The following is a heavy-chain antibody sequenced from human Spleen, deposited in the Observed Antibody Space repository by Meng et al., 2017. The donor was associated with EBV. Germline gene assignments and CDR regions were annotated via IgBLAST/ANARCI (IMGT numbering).Heavy chain of an antibody. J-gene: IGHJ4*02. CDR2: INPNSGGT. V-gene: IGHV1-2*06. Sequence: VNLLQSSAEVKKPGASWKVSCKASRYNFTDSYIHWVRQAPAQGLEWMGRINPNSGGTNSAQKFQGRVTMTRGTSVSTAYMELTSLRSDDTAIYYCARSIFSNDFFNWGQGTLVTVSS. D-gene: IGHD2-21*02. CDR3: ARSIFSNDFFN. CDR1: RYNFTDSY.